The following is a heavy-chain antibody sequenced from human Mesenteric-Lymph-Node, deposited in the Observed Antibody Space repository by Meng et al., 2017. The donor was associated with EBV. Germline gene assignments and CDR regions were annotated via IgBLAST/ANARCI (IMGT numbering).Heavy chain of an antibody. J-gene: IGHJ5*02. CDR3: ARQVYCRTTTCSTWFDP. V-gene: IGHV4-34*01. Sequence: QGQVQQWGLRVLRAAETRSATCIIYRGSVSGCSWNWIRQAPGKGLESIGKSHHSETADYNPSLEDRIIISADTSKKQLSLKLTSVTAADTAVYYCARQVYCRTTTCSTWFDPWGQGTLVTVSS. CDR2: SHHSETA. D-gene: IGHD2-2*01. CDR1: RGSVSGCS.